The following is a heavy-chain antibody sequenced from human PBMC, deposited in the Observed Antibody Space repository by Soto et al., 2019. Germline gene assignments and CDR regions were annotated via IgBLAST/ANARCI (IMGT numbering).Heavy chain of an antibody. J-gene: IGHJ4*02. Sequence: QVQLVQSGPEVKKPGASVKVSCKASGYTFINYAITWVRQAPGQGLEWMGWINTYNGNTNYAENLQGRATMTTDTATNTSSMEVRSLRSDDTAVYYCANAPRGEMATDWGQGTLVTVSS. V-gene: IGHV1-18*01. CDR2: INTYNGNT. CDR3: ANAPRGEMATD. D-gene: IGHD5-12*01. CDR1: GYTFINYA.